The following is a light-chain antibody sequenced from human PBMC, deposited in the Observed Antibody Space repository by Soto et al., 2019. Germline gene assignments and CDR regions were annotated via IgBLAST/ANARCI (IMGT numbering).Light chain of an antibody. J-gene: IGKJ5*01. Sequence: DIVMTQSPLSLPVTPGEPASMSCRSSQSLLHSSGNNYLDWYVQKPGQSPQLLIYWGSYRASGVPDRFSGSGSGTDFTLKISRVEAEDVGIHYFMQGQQTQITFGQGTRLAIK. CDR2: WGS. V-gene: IGKV2-28*01. CDR1: QSLLHSSGNNY. CDR3: MQGQQTQIT.